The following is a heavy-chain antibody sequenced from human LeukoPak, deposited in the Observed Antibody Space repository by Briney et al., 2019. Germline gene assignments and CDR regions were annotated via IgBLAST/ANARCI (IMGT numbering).Heavy chain of an antibody. V-gene: IGHV1-46*03. CDR3: ARVDAYGSGTYSPRLSFDY. D-gene: IGHD3-10*01. CDR2: INPSDGST. CDR1: EYTFTNSY. J-gene: IGHJ4*02. Sequence: ASVKVSCKASEYTFTNSYMQWVRQAPGQGLEWMGIINPSDGSTYYPQKFRGRVTMTRDRSTSTVYMELSSLRSEDTAVYYCARVDAYGSGTYSPRLSFDYWGQGTLVTVSS.